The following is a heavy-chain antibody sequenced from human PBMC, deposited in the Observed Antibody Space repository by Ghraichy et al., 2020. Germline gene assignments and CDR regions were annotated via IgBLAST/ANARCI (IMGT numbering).Heavy chain of an antibody. V-gene: IGHV3-23*01. D-gene: IGHD1-1*01. CDR2: ISGSGGST. Sequence: GGSLRLSCAASGFTFSSYAMSWVRQAPGKGLEWVSAISGSGGSTYYADSVKGRFTISRDNSKKPLDLQMNSLRAEDTAVSYCAKDVNWNPHWGQGTLVTVSS. J-gene: IGHJ1*01. CDR3: AKDVNWNPH. CDR1: GFTFSSYA.